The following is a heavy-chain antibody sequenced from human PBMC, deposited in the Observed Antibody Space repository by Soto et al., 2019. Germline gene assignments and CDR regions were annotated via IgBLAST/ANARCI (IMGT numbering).Heavy chain of an antibody. CDR2: IHYSGTT. CDR3: ARRRLSYYLDY. Sequence: QVQLQESGPGLVKPSQTLSLTCTVSGGSISSGAYYWSWIRQHPGKGLEWIGYIHYSGTTYYNSSLKRRLTISADTSKNQLSLKLSSVTAADTAVYYCARRRLSYYLDYWGQGTLVTVSS. V-gene: IGHV4-31*03. D-gene: IGHD6-19*01. J-gene: IGHJ4*02. CDR1: GGSISSGAYY.